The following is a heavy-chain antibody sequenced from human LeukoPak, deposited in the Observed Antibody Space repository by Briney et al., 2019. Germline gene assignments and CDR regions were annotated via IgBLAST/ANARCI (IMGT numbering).Heavy chain of an antibody. D-gene: IGHD1-20*01. Sequence: GASVKVSCKASGYTFFTYGINWVRQAPGQGLEWMGWINTNNGNTNYAQKFQGRVTMTRDTSTSTAYMELRSLGSDDTAVYYCARKGCFDNCYLFDYWGQGTLVTVSS. CDR2: INTNNGNT. CDR1: GYTFFTYG. J-gene: IGHJ4*02. V-gene: IGHV1-18*01. CDR3: ARKGCFDNCYLFDY.